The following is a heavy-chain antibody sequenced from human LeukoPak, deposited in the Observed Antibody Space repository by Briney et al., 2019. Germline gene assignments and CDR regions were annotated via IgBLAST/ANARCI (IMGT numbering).Heavy chain of an antibody. J-gene: IGHJ6*02. CDR1: GGSISSYY. CDR2: IYYSGST. D-gene: IGHD5-12*01. Sequence: SETLSLTCTVSGGSISSYYWSWIRQPPGKGLEWIGYIYYSGSTNYNPSLKSRVTISVDTSKNQFSLKPSSVTAADTAVYYCARDGLRLGYYGMDVWGQGTTVTVSS. V-gene: IGHV4-59*01. CDR3: ARDGLRLGYYGMDV.